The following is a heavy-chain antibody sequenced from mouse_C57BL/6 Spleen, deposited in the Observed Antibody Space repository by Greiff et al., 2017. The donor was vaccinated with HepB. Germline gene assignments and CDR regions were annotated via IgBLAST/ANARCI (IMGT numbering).Heavy chain of an antibody. D-gene: IGHD1-1*01. CDR1: GYTFTDYE. Sequence: QVQLQQSGAELVRPGASVTLSCKASGYTFTDYEMHWVKQTPVHGLEWIGAIDPETGGTAYNQKFKGKAILTADKSSSTAYMELRSLTSEDSAVYYCARFDYGNRALFAYWGQGTLVTVSA. CDR3: ARFDYGNRALFAY. V-gene: IGHV1-15*01. J-gene: IGHJ3*01. CDR2: IDPETGGT.